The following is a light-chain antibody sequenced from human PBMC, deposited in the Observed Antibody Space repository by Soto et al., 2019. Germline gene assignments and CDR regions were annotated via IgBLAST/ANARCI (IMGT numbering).Light chain of an antibody. CDR2: DAS. V-gene: IGKV1-5*01. Sequence: DIQMTQSPSTLSASVGDRVTITCRASQSISSWLAWYQQKPGKAPKLLIYDASSLESGVPSRFSGSGSGTEFTLTISSLQPDDFATYYCQQYNSKAYTFGQGTKLDIK. J-gene: IGKJ2*01. CDR1: QSISSW. CDR3: QQYNSKAYT.